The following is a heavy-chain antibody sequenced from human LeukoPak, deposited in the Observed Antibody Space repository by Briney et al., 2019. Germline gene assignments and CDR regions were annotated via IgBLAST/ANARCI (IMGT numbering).Heavy chain of an antibody. CDR1: GFTFSSYE. V-gene: IGHV3-48*03. CDR3: ARDGDLTGNFDY. Sequence: GGSLRLSCAASGFTFSSYEVNWVRQAPGKGLEWVSYISSSGSTIYYADSVKGRFTISRDNAKNSLYLQMNSLRAEDTALYYCARDGDLTGNFDYWGQGTLVTVSS. D-gene: IGHD7-27*01. J-gene: IGHJ4*02. CDR2: ISSSGSTI.